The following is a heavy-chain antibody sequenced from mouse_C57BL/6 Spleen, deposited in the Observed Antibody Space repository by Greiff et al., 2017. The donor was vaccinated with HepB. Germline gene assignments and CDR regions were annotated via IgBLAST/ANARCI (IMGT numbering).Heavy chain of an antibody. CDR1: GFTFSSYT. J-gene: IGHJ1*03. CDR2: ISGGGGNT. Sequence: EVKLVESGGGLVKPGGSLKLSCAASGFTFSSYTMSWVRQTPEKRLEWVATISGGGGNTYYPDSVKGRFTISRDNAKNTLYLQMSSLRSEDTALYYCARQGYYDGYYPYFDVWSTGTTVTVSS. D-gene: IGHD2-3*01. V-gene: IGHV5-9*01. CDR3: ARQGYYDGYYPYFDV.